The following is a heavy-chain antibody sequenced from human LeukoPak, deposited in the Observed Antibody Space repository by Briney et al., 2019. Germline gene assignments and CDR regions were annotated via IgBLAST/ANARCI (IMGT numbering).Heavy chain of an antibody. CDR1: GYSFTSYW. CDR2: IYPGDSDT. CDR3: ARLNYYDSSGNWYFDL. D-gene: IGHD3-22*01. J-gene: IGHJ2*01. Sequence: GESLKISCKGSGYSFTSYWIGWVRQMPGKGLEWMGIIYPGDSDTRYSPSFQGQVTISADKSISTAYLQWSSLKASDTAMYYCARLNYYDSSGNWYFDLWGRGTLDTVSS. V-gene: IGHV5-51*01.